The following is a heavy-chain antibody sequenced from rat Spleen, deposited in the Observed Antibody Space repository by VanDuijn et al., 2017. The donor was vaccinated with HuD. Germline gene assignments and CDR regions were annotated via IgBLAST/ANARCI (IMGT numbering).Heavy chain of an antibody. CDR1: GYSIASSYR. CDR2: IDRAGSA. Sequence: EVPLQESGPGLVKPSQSLSLTCSVTGYSIASSYRWTWIRKFPGSRLEWMGYIDRAGSAHYNPSLKSRISITRDTSKNRFFLRVNSVTTEDTATYHCARGYYDGYYHLYWGQGVMVTVSS. CDR3: ARGYYDGYYHLY. V-gene: IGHV3-3*01. D-gene: IGHD1-12*03. J-gene: IGHJ2*01.